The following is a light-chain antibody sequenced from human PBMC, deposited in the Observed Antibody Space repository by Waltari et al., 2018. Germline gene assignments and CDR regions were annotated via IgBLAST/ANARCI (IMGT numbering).Light chain of an antibody. Sequence: QLVLTQSPSASASLGASVKLTCPLSSGHSSNILAWHQQQPEKGPRYLMKVNSDGSHSKGDEIPDRFSGSSSGAERYLTISNLQSEDEADYFCQTGGHGTWVFGGGTKLTVL. CDR3: QTGGHGTWV. V-gene: IGLV4-69*01. CDR1: SGHSSNI. J-gene: IGLJ3*02. CDR2: VNSDGSH.